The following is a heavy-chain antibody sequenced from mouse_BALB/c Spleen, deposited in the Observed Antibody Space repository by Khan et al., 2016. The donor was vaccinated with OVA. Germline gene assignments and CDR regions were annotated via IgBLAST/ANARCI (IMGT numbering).Heavy chain of an antibody. D-gene: IGHD2-14*01. CDR3: VKDGAYHRNDGLFAY. Sequence: QVQLKQSGAELARPGASVKMSCKASGYTFTSYTIHWIKKRPGQGLEWIGYINPSNGYTNYNQKFKDKATLTTDKSSTTAYLQLSSLTSDDSAVYNCVKDGAYHRNDGLFAYRGQGTLVTGSA. CDR1: GYTFTSYT. CDR2: INPSNGYT. V-gene: IGHV1-4*01. J-gene: IGHJ3*01.